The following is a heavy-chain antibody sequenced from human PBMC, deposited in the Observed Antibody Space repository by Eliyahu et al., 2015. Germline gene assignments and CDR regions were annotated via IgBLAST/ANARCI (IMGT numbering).Heavy chain of an antibody. CDR1: GFAFGSYA. J-gene: IGHJ4*02. CDR3: AKNRYSDGYDELDS. Sequence: EVQLLESGGGLVQPGGSLRLSCXASGFAFGSYAMTRVRQAPGKRLEWVSNLSGSGGSTYYADSVKGRFTISRDNSKNILYLQMNNLRAEDTAVFYCAKNRYSDGYDELDSWGQGTLVTVSS. V-gene: IGHV3-23*01. D-gene: IGHD5-24*01. CDR2: LSGSGGST.